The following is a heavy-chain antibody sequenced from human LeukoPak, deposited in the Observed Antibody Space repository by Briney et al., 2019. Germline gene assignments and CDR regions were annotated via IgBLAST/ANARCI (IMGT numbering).Heavy chain of an antibody. CDR1: GGTFSSYA. CDR3: ADTSYDSSGYYLPY. V-gene: IGHV1-69*05. J-gene: IGHJ4*02. D-gene: IGHD3-22*01. Sequence: GSSVKVSCKASGGTFSSYAISWVRHAPGQGLEWMGRIIPIFGTANYAQKFQGRVTITTDESTSTAYMELSSLRSEATAVYYCADTSYDSSGYYLPYWGQGTLVTVSS. CDR2: IIPIFGTA.